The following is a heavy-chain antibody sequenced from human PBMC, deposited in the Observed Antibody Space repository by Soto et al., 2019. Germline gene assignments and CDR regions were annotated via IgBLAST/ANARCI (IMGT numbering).Heavy chain of an antibody. V-gene: IGHV4-31*03. D-gene: IGHD2-15*01. CDR3: ASITLYCSGGSCYYYFDY. Sequence: PSETLSLTCTVSGGSINSGGYYWGWIRQHPGKGLEWIGYIYYSGSTYYNPSLKSRVTISVDTSKNQFSLKLSSVTAADTAVYYCASITLYCSGGSCYYYFDYWGQGTLVTVSS. CDR2: IYYSGST. CDR1: GGSINSGGYY. J-gene: IGHJ4*02.